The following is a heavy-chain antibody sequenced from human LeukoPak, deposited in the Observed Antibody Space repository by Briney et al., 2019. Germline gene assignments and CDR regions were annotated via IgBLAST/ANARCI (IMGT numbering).Heavy chain of an antibody. CDR3: AKDHVGDYAPRYSDL. CDR2: IYYTGST. CDR1: GCSLSSHY. J-gene: IGHJ2*01. V-gene: IGHV4-59*11. Sequence: SETLSLTCPVSGCSLSSHYWSWIRQPPGKGLEWIGYIYYTGSTNYNPSLKSRVTISVDTSTNQFSLKLSSVTAAHTAVYYCAKDHVGDYAPRYSDLWGRGTLVTVSS. D-gene: IGHD4-17*01.